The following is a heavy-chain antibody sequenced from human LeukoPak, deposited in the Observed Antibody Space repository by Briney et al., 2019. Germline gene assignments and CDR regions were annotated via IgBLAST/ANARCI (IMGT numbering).Heavy chain of an antibody. Sequence: SETLPLTCGVSGGPISSYFWTWIRQSPAKGREWDGEINESGETVYNPSLKSRAKISIDTSRGQFYLTLRSVTAADAAMYYCARVLGIAVVAGATEDNYFDPWGQGILVTVSS. CDR2: INESGET. CDR1: GGPISSYF. D-gene: IGHD2-21*01. CDR3: ARVLGIAVVAGATEDNYFDP. J-gene: IGHJ5*02. V-gene: IGHV4-34*01.